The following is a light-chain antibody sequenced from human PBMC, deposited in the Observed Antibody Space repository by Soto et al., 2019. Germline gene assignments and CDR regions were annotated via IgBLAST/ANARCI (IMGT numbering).Light chain of an antibody. CDR3: QRYGTSLPLT. V-gene: IGKV3-20*01. CDR1: QSVSSNY. J-gene: IGKJ4*01. Sequence: EIVLTQSPGTLSLSPGDRATLSCRACQSVSSNYLAWYQQKPGQAPRLLIYGASSRATGIPDRFSGSGSGTDFTLTISRLEPEAFAVYYCQRYGTSLPLTFGGGTKVEIK. CDR2: GAS.